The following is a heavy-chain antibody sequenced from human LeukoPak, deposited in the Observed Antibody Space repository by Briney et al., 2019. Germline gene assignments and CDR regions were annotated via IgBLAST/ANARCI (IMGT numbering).Heavy chain of an antibody. CDR1: GYTFTSYD. D-gene: IGHD1-26*01. CDR2: MNPNSGNT. J-gene: IGHJ6*03. V-gene: IGHV1-8*01. CDR3: ARGKRWELLGYYYYYYIDV. Sequence: GASVKVSCKASGYTFTSYDINWVRQATGQGLEWMGWMNPNSGNTGYAQKFQGRVTMTRNTSISTAYMELSSLRSEDTAVYYCARGKRWELLGYYYYYYIDVWGKGTTVTVSS.